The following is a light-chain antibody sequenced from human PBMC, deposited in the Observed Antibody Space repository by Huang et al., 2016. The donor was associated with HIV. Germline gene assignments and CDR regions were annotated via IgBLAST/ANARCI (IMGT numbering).Light chain of an antibody. Sequence: EIVMTQSPATLSVSPGERAPLSCRASQSVSSNLAWYQQKPGQAPRLLIYGASTRATGIPARFSGSGSGTEFTLTISSLQSEEFAVYYCQQYNNWPPLTFGGGTKVEIK. CDR3: QQYNNWPPLT. J-gene: IGKJ4*01. V-gene: IGKV3-15*01. CDR2: GAS. CDR1: QSVSSN.